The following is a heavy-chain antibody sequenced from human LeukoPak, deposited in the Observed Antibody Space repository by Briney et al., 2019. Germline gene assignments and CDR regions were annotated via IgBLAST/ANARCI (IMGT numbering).Heavy chain of an antibody. Sequence: SETLSLTCTVSGGSISSGGYSWSWIRQHPGKGLEWIGYIYYSGTTYYSPALQSRVTISVDTSDNKFSLNLRSLTAADTAVYYCARGGDRRGFDFWGQGTLVTVSS. D-gene: IGHD1-14*01. CDR2: IYYSGTT. V-gene: IGHV4-31*03. CDR3: ARGGDRRGFDF. CDR1: GGSISSGGYS. J-gene: IGHJ4*02.